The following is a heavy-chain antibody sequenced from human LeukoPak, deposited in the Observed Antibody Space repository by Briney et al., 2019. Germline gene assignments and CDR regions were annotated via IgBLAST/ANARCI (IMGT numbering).Heavy chain of an antibody. J-gene: IGHJ4*02. CDR1: GGPISSSSYY. Sequence: PSETLSLTCTVSGGPISSSSYYWGWIRQPPGKGLEWIGSIYYSGSTYYNPSLKSRVTISVDTSKNQFSLKLSSVTAADTAVYYCARRDPRDYDFWSGYNGYFDYWGQGTLVTVSS. CDR3: ARRDPRDYDFWSGYNGYFDY. D-gene: IGHD3-3*01. CDR2: IYYSGST. V-gene: IGHV4-39*01.